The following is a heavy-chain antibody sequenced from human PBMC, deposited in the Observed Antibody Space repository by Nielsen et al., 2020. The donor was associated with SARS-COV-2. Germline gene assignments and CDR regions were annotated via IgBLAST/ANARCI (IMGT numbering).Heavy chain of an antibody. Sequence: SETLSLTCTVSGYSITSGYYWDWIRQPPGKGLEWIGSLYQSGSTYYNPSLQSLVTISFDMSKNHFSLKMNSVTAADTALYYCVRGGEYCSGGTCYPTYRFDYWGRGTLVTVSS. CDR2: LYQSGST. D-gene: IGHD2-15*01. CDR1: GYSITSGYY. V-gene: IGHV4-38-2*02. J-gene: IGHJ4*02. CDR3: VRGGEYCSGGTCYPTYRFDY.